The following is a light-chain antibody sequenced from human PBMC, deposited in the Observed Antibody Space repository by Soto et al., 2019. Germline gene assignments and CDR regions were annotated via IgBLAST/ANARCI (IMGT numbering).Light chain of an antibody. CDR1: QSISTY. CDR3: QQSYSAPRT. Sequence: DIQMTQSPSSLSASVGDRVTITCRASQSISTYLNWYQQRPGKAPKLLVYDATTLQSGVPSRFSGSESGTEFTLTISSLQTEDFASYYCQQSYSAPRTFGQGTKVDIK. V-gene: IGKV1-39*01. CDR2: DAT. J-gene: IGKJ1*01.